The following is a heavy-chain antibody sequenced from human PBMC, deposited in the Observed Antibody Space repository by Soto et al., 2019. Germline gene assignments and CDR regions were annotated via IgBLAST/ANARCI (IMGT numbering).Heavy chain of an antibody. V-gene: IGHV4-59*01. CDR3: ARVGGVAARTFDY. D-gene: IGHD6-6*01. CDR1: GGSISSYY. CDR2: IFYSGST. J-gene: IGHJ4*02. Sequence: SETLSLTCIVSGGSISSYYWSWIRQPPGKGLEWIGYIFYSGSTNYNPSLKSRVTISVDTSENQFSLSLRSVTAADTALYYCARVGGVAARTFDYWGQGTLVTVS.